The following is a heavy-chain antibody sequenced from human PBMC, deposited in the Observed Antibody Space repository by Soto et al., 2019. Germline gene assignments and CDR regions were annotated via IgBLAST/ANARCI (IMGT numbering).Heavy chain of an antibody. Sequence: QVQLQQWGAGLLKPSETLSLTCAVYGGSFSGYQWSWIRQTPGKGLEWIGEINDSGNINYNPSRKSRVTILVDTAKKQIYLRLSAGTAADTAVYYCARGLILWFGELSRRGGYYYYMDVWVKGTSVTVSS. CDR3: ARGLILWFGELSRRGGYYYYMDV. CDR2: INDSGNI. J-gene: IGHJ6*03. D-gene: IGHD3-10*01. V-gene: IGHV4-34*01. CDR1: GGSFSGYQ.